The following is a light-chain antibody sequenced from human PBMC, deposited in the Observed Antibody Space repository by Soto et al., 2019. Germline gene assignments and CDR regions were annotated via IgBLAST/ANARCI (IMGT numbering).Light chain of an antibody. J-gene: IGLJ2*01. V-gene: IGLV2-8*01. CDR1: SSDVGGYNY. CDR2: EVT. Sequence: QSALTQPPSASGYLGQSVTISCNGTSSDVGGYNYVSWHQQHPGKAPKVMIYEVTKRPPGVPDRFSGSKSGNTASLTVSGLQAEDEADYYCSSFEGSGNPVLLGGWTK. CDR3: SSFEGSGNPVL.